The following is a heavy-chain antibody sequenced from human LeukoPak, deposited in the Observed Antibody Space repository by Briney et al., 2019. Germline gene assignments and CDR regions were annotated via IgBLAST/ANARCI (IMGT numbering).Heavy chain of an antibody. CDR2: MNPNSGKT. Sequence: GASVKVSCKASGYTFTSYGINWVRQATGQGLEWMGWMNPNSGKTGYAQKFHGRVTITRNTSISTAYMELSSLRSEDTAVYYCAREANYYDSSGYPYDVFDIWRQGTMVTVSS. V-gene: IGHV1-8*03. J-gene: IGHJ3*02. CDR3: AREANYYDSSGYPYDVFDI. D-gene: IGHD3-22*01. CDR1: GYTFTSYG.